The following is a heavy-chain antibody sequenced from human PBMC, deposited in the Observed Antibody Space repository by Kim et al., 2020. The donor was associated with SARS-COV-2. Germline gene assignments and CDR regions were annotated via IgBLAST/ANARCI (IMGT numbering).Heavy chain of an antibody. CDR3: ARVPGTTVAFWDAFDI. V-gene: IGHV3-73*01. CDR2: IRSKGNNYAT. J-gene: IGHJ3*02. D-gene: IGHD1-1*01. Sequence: GGSLRLSCAASGFTFSVSAMHWVRQASGKGLEWVGRIRSKGNNYATVYAASVEGRFTISRDDSKNTALLQMNSRKTEDTAVYFCARVPGTTVAFWDAFDIWGPGTMVTVSS. CDR1: GFTFSVSA.